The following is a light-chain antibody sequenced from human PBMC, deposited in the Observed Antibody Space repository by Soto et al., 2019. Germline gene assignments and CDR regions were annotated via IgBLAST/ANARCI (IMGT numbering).Light chain of an antibody. CDR2: DAS. Sequence: DIQITQSTSTLSASVGDRVTITCRASQSITSWLAWYPQKPGKAPNLLIYDASSLQSGVPSRFSGSGSGTEFTLTISSLQPDDFATYYCQHYNSYSEAFGQGTKVDIK. J-gene: IGKJ1*01. CDR3: QHYNSYSEA. V-gene: IGKV1-5*01. CDR1: QSITSW.